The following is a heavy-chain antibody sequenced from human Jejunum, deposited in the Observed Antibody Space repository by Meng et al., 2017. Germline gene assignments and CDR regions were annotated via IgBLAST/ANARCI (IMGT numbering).Heavy chain of an antibody. D-gene: IGHD2-2*01. J-gene: IGHJ4*02. CDR2: IKNDGSST. CDR3: ARGRYASVGFDY. Sequence: VQVVESGGGLVKPGGSLRLYCEVYGYTFNSYWMHWVRQGPGKGLVWVSQIKNDGSSTDYADSVKGRFNISRDNAKNMLYLQMNSLRAEDTAVYYCARGRYASVGFDYWGQGTLVTVSS. CDR1: GYTFNSYW. V-gene: IGHV3-74*01.